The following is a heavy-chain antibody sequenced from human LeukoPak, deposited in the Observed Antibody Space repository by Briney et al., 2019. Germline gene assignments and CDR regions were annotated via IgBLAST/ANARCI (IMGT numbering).Heavy chain of an antibody. Sequence: TGGSLRLSCAASGFTFSSYGMHWVRQAPGKGLEWVAVISYDGSNKYYADSVKGRFTISRDNSKNTLYLQMNSLRAEDTAVYYCAKDRYSNYIGYFDYWGQGTLVTVSS. CDR2: ISYDGSNK. D-gene: IGHD4-11*01. J-gene: IGHJ4*02. CDR1: GFTFSSYG. V-gene: IGHV3-30*18. CDR3: AKDRYSNYIGYFDY.